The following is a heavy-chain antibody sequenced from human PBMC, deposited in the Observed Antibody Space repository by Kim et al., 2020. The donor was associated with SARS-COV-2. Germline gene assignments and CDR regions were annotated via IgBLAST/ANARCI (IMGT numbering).Heavy chain of an antibody. CDR3: ARLHSHGHEEFVP. D-gene: IGHD4-17*01. J-gene: IGHJ5*02. V-gene: IGHV4-59*02. CDR1: GGSVSVYW. Sequence: SETLSLTCTVSGGSVSVYWWSWIRQPPEMGLEWIGYISSSGATNYSASLQSRVTLSLDTSKNQFPLRLTSVTAADTAIYYCARLHSHGHEEFVPWGQGTLVTVSS. CDR2: ISSSGAT.